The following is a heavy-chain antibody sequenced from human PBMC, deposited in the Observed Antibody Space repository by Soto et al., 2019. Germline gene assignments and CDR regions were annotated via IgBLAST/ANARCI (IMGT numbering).Heavy chain of an antibody. V-gene: IGHV3-33*01. J-gene: IGHJ4*02. D-gene: IGHD1-26*01. CDR3: ARESMWAPDY. Sequence: QGQLVESGGGVVQPGRSLRLSCAASGFAFGTYGMHWVRQTPGKGLEWVAVLGFDGGGRYYADSVKGRFTITRDNSKNTLYLEMNSLRVEDTAIYYCARESMWAPDYWGQGTLVAVSS. CDR1: GFAFGTYG. CDR2: LGFDGGGR.